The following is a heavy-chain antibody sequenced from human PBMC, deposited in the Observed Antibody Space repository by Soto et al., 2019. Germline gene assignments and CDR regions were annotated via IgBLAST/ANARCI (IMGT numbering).Heavy chain of an antibody. Sequence: GGSLRLSCAASGFTFSSYGMHWVRQAPGKGLEWVAVISYDGSNKYYADSVKGRFTISRDNSKNTLYLQMDSLRAEDTAVYYCAKPLWFGESYYFDYWGQGTLVTVSS. V-gene: IGHV3-30*18. CDR2: ISYDGSNK. CDR1: GFTFSSYG. J-gene: IGHJ4*02. CDR3: AKPLWFGESYYFDY. D-gene: IGHD3-10*01.